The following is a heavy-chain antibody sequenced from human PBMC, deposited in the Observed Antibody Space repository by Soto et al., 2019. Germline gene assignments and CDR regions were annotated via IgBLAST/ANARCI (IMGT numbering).Heavy chain of an antibody. V-gene: IGHV1-18*01. Sequence: QVQLVQSGAEVKKPGASVKVSCKASGYTFTSYGISWVRQAPGQGLERMGWISAYNGNTDYAQKLQGRVTMTTDTSTSTAYMELRSMRSDDTAVYYCARARYVFSGGGAFDIWGQGTMVTVSS. CDR3: ARARYVFSGGGAFDI. CDR2: ISAYNGNT. J-gene: IGHJ3*02. D-gene: IGHD2-15*01. CDR1: GYTFTSYG.